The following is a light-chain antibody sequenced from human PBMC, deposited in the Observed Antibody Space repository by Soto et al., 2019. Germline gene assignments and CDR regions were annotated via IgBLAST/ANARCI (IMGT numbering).Light chain of an antibody. V-gene: IGLV2-14*01. CDR1: SSDVGGYNY. CDR2: EVS. Sequence: QSVLTQPASVSGSPGQSITISCTGTSSDVGGYNYVSWYQQHPGKAPKLMIYEVSNRPSGVSNRFSGSKSGNTASLTISGLQADDEADYYCSSYTSDSTVFGGGTKLTVL. J-gene: IGLJ3*02. CDR3: SSYTSDSTV.